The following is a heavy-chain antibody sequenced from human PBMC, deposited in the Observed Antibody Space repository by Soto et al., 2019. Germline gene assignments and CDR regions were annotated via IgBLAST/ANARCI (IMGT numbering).Heavy chain of an antibody. D-gene: IGHD2-2*01. CDR3: ARDRGRIVPAASLMDV. CDR2: IYHSGST. J-gene: IGHJ6*02. Sequence: QVQLQESGPGLVKPSGTLSLTCAVSGGSISSSNWWSWVRQPPGKGLEWIGEIYHSGSTNYNPSLNSRVTISVDKSKNQFSLKLSSVTAADTAVYYCARDRGRIVPAASLMDVWGQGTTVTVSS. V-gene: IGHV4-4*02. CDR1: GGSISSSNW.